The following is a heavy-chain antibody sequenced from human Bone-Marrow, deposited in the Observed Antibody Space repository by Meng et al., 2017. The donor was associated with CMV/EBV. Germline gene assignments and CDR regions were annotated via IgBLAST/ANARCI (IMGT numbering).Heavy chain of an antibody. CDR1: GFTFSSYW. CDR2: INSDGSST. CDR3: ARVSPRVYQLLFDY. D-gene: IGHD2-2*01. Sequence: GESLKISCAASGFTFSSYWMHWVRQAPGKGLVWVSRINSDGSSTSYADSVKGRFTISRDNAKNTLYLQMNSLRAEDTAVYYCARVSPRVYQLLFDYCGQGALVTVSS. J-gene: IGHJ4*02. V-gene: IGHV3-74*01.